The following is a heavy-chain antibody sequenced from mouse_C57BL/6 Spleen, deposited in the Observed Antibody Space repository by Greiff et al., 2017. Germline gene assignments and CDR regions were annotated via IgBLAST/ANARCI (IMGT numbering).Heavy chain of an antibody. Sequence: EVQVVESGGGLVKPGGSLKLSCAASGFTFSDYGMHWVRQAPEKGLEWVAYISSGSSTIYYADTVKGRFTISRDNATNTLFLQMTSLRSEDTAMYYCARPLYYYGSSSYAMDYWGQGTSVTVSS. D-gene: IGHD1-1*01. CDR3: ARPLYYYGSSSYAMDY. V-gene: IGHV5-17*01. J-gene: IGHJ4*01. CDR2: ISSGSSTI. CDR1: GFTFSDYG.